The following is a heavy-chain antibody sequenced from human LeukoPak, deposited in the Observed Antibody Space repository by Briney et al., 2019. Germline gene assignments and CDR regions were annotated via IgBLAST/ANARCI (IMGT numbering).Heavy chain of an antibody. CDR2: IYPGDSDT. J-gene: IGHJ3*02. CDR3: ARRTYAGNAKTDVFDI. Sequence: HGESLKISCKGSGYSFTSYWIGWVRQVPGKGLEWMGIIYPGDSDTRYSPSFQGQVTISADKSISTAYLQWSSLKASDTAMYYCARRTYAGNAKTDVFDIWGQGTMVTVSS. D-gene: IGHD2-8*01. V-gene: IGHV5-51*01. CDR1: GYSFTSYW.